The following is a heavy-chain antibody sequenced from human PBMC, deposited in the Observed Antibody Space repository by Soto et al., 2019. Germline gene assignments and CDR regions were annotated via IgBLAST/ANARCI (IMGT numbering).Heavy chain of an antibody. CDR2: IYPGVSDT. J-gene: IGHJ6*02. CDR3: AITSQRISIFGVVPGAMYV. D-gene: IGHD3-3*01. V-gene: IGHV5-51*01. Sequence: GEALKSSGKGSGYSFTSYWIGWVRQMPGKGLEWMGIIYPGVSDTRYSPSFQGQVTISADKSISTTYVQWSSLKAPDTAMYYCAITSQRISIFGVVPGAMYVRGQRTTVTAS. CDR1: GYSFTSYW.